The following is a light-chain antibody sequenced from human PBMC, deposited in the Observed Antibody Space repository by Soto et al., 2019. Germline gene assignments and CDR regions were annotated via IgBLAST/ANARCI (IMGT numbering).Light chain of an antibody. CDR2: KVD. V-gene: IGLV2-14*01. Sequence: QSALTQPASVSGSLGQSITIPCSGRSSDLGGLNYVSWYQQHPGKVPKLIIYKVDNRPSGISDRFSASKSGNTASLTISGLQAEDEAHYYCSSYSTVPSPQWVFAGGTKLTVL. CDR1: SSDLGGLNY. CDR3: SSYSTVPSPQWV. J-gene: IGLJ3*02.